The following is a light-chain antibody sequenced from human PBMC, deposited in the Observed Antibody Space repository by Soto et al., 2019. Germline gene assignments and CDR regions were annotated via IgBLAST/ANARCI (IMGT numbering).Light chain of an antibody. J-gene: IGKJ1*01. Sequence: EILMTQSPLTLPVTPGEPSSISCRSSQSLLYNNTYNYLDWYVQKPGQSPQLLIYFGSNRAPGVPDRFSGSGSGTDFTLKINRVEAEDVGTYYCMQSIQLPWTFGQGTKVDIK. CDR1: QSLLYNNTYNY. CDR2: FGS. V-gene: IGKV2-28*01. CDR3: MQSIQLPWT.